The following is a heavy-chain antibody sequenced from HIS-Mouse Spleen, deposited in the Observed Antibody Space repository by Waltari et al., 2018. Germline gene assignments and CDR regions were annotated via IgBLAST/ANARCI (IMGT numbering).Heavy chain of an antibody. D-gene: IGHD3-10*01. Sequence: QVQLVESGGGVVQPGRSLRLSCAASGFTFSSYAMHWVLQAPGKGLEWVAVISYDGSNKYYADSVKGRFTISRDNSKNTLYLQMNSLRAEDTAVYYCAREGDLWGQGTLVTVSS. CDR3: AREGDL. V-gene: IGHV3-30-3*01. CDR2: ISYDGSNK. CDR1: GFTFSSYA. J-gene: IGHJ4*02.